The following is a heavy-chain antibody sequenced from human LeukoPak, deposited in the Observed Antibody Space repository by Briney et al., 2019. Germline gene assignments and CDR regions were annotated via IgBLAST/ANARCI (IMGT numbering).Heavy chain of an antibody. CDR1: GFTFSSYA. V-gene: IGHV3-30-3*01. CDR2: ISYDGSNK. CDR3: ARGMTPGIAAANPFDY. Sequence: GGSLRLSCAASGFTFSSYAMHWVRQAPGKGLEWVAVISYDGSNKYYADSVKGRFTISRDNSKNTLYLLMNSLRAEDTAVYYCARGMTPGIAAANPFDYWGQGTLVTVSS. D-gene: IGHD6-13*01. J-gene: IGHJ4*02.